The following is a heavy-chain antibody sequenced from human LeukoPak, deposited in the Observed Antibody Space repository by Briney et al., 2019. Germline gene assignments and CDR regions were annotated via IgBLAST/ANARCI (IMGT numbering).Heavy chain of an antibody. D-gene: IGHD4-23*01. CDR1: GFTFSTYN. V-gene: IGHV3-21*01. CDR3: ARGGVVTRGAFDI. CDR2: ISSSSSYI. Sequence: GGSLRLSCAASGFTFSTYNMNWVRQAPGKGLEWVSSISSSSSYIYYADSVKGRFTISRDNAKNSLYLQMNSLRAEDTAVYYCARGGVVTRGAFDIWGQGTMVTVSS. J-gene: IGHJ3*02.